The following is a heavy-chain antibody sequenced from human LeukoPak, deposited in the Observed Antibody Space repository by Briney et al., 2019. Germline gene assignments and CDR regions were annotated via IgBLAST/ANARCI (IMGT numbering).Heavy chain of an antibody. J-gene: IGHJ4*02. Sequence: SETLSLTCTVSGGPISSYYWSWIRQPPGKGLEWIGYIYYSGSTNYNPSLKSRVTISVDTSKNQFSLKLSSVTAADTAVYYCARDRHGRDGYNWELYYFDYWGQGTLVTVSS. CDR2: IYYSGST. CDR3: ARDRHGRDGYNWELYYFDY. CDR1: GGPISSYY. D-gene: IGHD5-24*01. V-gene: IGHV4-59*01.